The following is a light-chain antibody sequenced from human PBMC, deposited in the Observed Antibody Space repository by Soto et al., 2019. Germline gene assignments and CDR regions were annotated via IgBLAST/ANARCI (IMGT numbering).Light chain of an antibody. CDR2: STN. Sequence: QSVLTQPPSASGTPGQRVTISCSGSSSNIGSNSVNWYQQLPGTAPKLLIYSTNQRPSGVPDRFSGSKSDTSASLAISGLQAEDEADYYCQSYDSSLSASVFGGGTKLTVL. V-gene: IGLV1-44*01. CDR1: SSNIGSNS. CDR3: QSYDSSLSASV. J-gene: IGLJ2*01.